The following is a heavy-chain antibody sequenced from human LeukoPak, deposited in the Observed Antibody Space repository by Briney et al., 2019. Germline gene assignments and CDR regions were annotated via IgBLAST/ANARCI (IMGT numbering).Heavy chain of an antibody. V-gene: IGHV1-18*01. D-gene: IGHD3-10*01. CDR3: ARVTMVRGVISYYYYMDV. CDR2: IGAYNGNA. J-gene: IGHJ6*03. CDR1: GYIFTSYG. Sequence: ASVTVSCKASGYIFTSYGISWVRQAPGQGLEWMGWIGAYNGNANYALKFQGRVTMTTDTSTSTAYMDMRSLRSDDTAVYYCARVTMVRGVISYYYYMDVWGKGTTVTVSS.